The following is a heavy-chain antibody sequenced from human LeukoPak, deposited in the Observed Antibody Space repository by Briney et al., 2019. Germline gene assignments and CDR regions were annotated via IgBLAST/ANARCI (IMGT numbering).Heavy chain of an antibody. CDR2: ISGGGGST. D-gene: IGHD1-26*01. J-gene: IGHJ6*02. CDR3: AREGWSGRNGEYLVGGMDV. V-gene: IGHV3-23*01. Sequence: SGGSLRLSCAASGFTFSSYAMSWVRQAPGKGLEWVSAISGGGGSTYYADSVKGRFTISRGNAKNTLYLQMHSLRAEDTALYYCAREGWSGRNGEYLVGGMDVWAQGTTVTVSS. CDR1: GFTFSSYA.